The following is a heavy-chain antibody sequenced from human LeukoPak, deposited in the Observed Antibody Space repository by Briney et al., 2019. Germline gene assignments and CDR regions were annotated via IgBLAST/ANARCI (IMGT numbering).Heavy chain of an antibody. CDR2: IYYSGST. D-gene: IGHD3-10*01. J-gene: IGHJ5*01. CDR1: GGSISSSSYY. Sequence: SGTLSLTCTVSGGSISSSSYYWGWIRQPPGKGLEWIGSIYYSGSTYYNPSLKSRVTISVDTSKNQFSLKLSSVTAADTAFYYCARQPHAFDNWFDSWGQGTLVTVSS. V-gene: IGHV4-39*01. CDR3: ARQPHAFDNWFDS.